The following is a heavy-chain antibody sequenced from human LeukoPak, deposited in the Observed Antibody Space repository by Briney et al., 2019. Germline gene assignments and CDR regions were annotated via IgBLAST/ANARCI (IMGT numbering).Heavy chain of an antibody. CDR1: GFTFSSYA. CDR3: AKAAAYSTGWRCDC. CDR2: IIGSGDDT. V-gene: IGHV3-23*01. J-gene: IGHJ4*02. D-gene: IGHD6-19*01. Sequence: GGSLRLSCAASGFTFSSYAMSWVRQAPGKGLEWISSIIGSGDDTNYADSVKGRFTISRDNSKNTLYLQMNSLSAGDTAVYYCAKAAAYSTGWRCDCWGQGTLVTVSS.